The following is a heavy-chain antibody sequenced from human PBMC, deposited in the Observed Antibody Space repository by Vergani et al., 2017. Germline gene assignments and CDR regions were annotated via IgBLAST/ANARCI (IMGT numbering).Heavy chain of an antibody. CDR3: ARDDGSSGYQLLQYFQH. CDR1: GGTFRSYA. D-gene: IGHD3-22*01. CDR2: IIPIFGIA. Sequence: QVQLVQSGAEVKKPGSSVKVSCKASGGTFRSYAISWVRQAPGQGLEWMGGIIPIFGIANYAQKFQGRVTITADKSTSTAYMELSSLRSEDTAVYYCARDDGSSGYQLLQYFQHWGQGTLVTVSS. J-gene: IGHJ1*01. V-gene: IGHV1-69*17.